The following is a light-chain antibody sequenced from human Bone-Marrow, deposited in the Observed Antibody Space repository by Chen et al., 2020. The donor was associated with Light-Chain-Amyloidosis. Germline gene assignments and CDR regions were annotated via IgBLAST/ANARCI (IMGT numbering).Light chain of an antibody. CDR1: QSVSSSY. CDR2: GAS. V-gene: IGKV3-20*01. Sequence: EIVLTQSPGTLSLSPGERATLSCRASQSVSSSYLAWYQQKPGQAPRLLIYGASSRATGIPDRFSGSGSGTDFTLTISGLEPEDFAVYYCQQYWTFGQGTKVEIK. CDR3: QQYWT. J-gene: IGKJ1*01.